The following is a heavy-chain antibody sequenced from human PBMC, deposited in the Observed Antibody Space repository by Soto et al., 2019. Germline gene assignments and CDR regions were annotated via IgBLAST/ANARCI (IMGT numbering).Heavy chain of an antibody. J-gene: IGHJ6*02. V-gene: IGHV3-7*01. D-gene: IGHD2-15*01. CDR2: IKQDGSEK. CDR3: ARDQWVVAATKYYYGMDV. Sequence: VGSLRLSCAASGFTFSSYWLSWVRQAPGKGLEWVANIKQDGSEKYYVDSVKGRFTISRDNAKNSLYLQMNSLRAEDTAVYYCARDQWVVAATKYYYGMDVWGQGTTVTVSS. CDR1: GFTFSSYW.